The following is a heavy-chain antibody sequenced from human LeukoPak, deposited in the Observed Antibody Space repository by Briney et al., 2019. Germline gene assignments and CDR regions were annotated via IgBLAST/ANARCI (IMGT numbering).Heavy chain of an antibody. CDR3: ASRYGDYLTGGAFDI. D-gene: IGHD4-17*01. J-gene: IGHJ3*02. CDR2: ITSSSTYT. Sequence: GGSLRLSCAASGFTFSDYYVSWLRKAPGKGLVWVSYITSSSTYTNYAVSVKGRFTISRDNAKNSLYLQMNSLRAEDTAVYYCASRYGDYLTGGAFDIWGQGTMVTVSS. V-gene: IGHV3-11*06. CDR1: GFTFSDYY.